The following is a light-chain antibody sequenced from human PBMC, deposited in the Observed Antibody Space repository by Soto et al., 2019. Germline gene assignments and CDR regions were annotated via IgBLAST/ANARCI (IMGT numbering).Light chain of an antibody. CDR2: DAS. V-gene: IGKV1-5*01. CDR3: QEYQSYSRR. J-gene: IGKJ1*01. Sequence: DIQMTQSPSTLSASVGDRVTITCRASQSISSWLAWYQQKPGKAPKLLIYDASSLESGVPSRFSGSGSGTEFTLTISSPKPDDFATYYCQEYQSYSRRFGQGTKVEIK. CDR1: QSISSW.